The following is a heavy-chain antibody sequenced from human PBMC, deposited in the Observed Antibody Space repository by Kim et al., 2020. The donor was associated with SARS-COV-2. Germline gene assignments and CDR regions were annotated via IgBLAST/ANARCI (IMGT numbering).Heavy chain of an antibody. Sequence: GGSLRLSCAAYGFTFSNYYMGWVRQAPGVGLEWVANMNQDGNEKFYVDSVKGRFTISRYNAKKSLYLQMIGLRAEDTAMYYCARGQDNFWSGSSANYWGQGTLVTVSS. CDR1: GFTFSNYY. V-gene: IGHV3-7*01. D-gene: IGHD3-3*01. CDR2: MNQDGNEK. J-gene: IGHJ4*02. CDR3: ARGQDNFWSGSSANY.